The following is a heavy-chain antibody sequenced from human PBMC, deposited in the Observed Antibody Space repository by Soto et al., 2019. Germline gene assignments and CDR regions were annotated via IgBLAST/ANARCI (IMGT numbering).Heavy chain of an antibody. CDR2: ISGSGGST. V-gene: IGHV3-23*01. Sequence: GGSLRLSCAASGFTFSSYAMSWVRQAPGKGLEWVSAISGSGGSTYYADSVKGWFTISRDNSKNTLYLQMNSLRAEDTAVYYCAKDGPHNRDTYNWNEYFDYWGQGTLVTVSS. D-gene: IGHD1-20*01. CDR3: AKDGPHNRDTYNWNEYFDY. J-gene: IGHJ4*02. CDR1: GFTFSSYA.